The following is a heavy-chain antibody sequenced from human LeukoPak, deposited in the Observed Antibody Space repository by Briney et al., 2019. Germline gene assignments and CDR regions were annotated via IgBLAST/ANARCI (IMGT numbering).Heavy chain of an antibody. Sequence: SVKVSRKASGGTFSSYAISWVRQAPGQGLEWMGGIIPLCGTANYAQKFQGRVTITADESTSTAYMELSSVRYEDTAVYYCARYDYGGNYGRLDYWGQGTLVTVSS. V-gene: IGHV1-69*13. CDR3: ARYDYGGNYGRLDY. D-gene: IGHD4-23*01. CDR1: GGTFSSYA. CDR2: IIPLCGTA. J-gene: IGHJ4*02.